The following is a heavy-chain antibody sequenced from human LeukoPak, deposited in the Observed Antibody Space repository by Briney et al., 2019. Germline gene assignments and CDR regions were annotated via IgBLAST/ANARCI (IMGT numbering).Heavy chain of an antibody. D-gene: IGHD2/OR15-2a*01. CDR2: IYYSGST. CDR3: ARESDLSHWFDP. V-gene: IGHV4-59*01. CDR1: GGSISSYY. J-gene: IGHJ5*02. Sequence: SETLSLTCTVSGGSISSYYWSWIRQPPGKGLEWIGYIYYSGSTNYNPSLKSRVTISVDTSKNQFSLKLSSVAAADTAVYYCARESDLSHWFDPWGQGTLVTVSS.